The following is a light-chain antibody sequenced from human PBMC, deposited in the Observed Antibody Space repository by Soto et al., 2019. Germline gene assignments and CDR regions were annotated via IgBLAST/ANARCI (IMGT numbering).Light chain of an antibody. Sequence: QSALTQPASVSGSPGQSIAFSCTGTTSDVGAYNYVSWYQQHPGKAPKLMIYQVSNRPSGVSNRFSGSESGNTASLTISGLQAEDEADYYCSSYTSSTTYVFGTGTKLTVL. CDR3: SSYTSSTTYV. J-gene: IGLJ1*01. CDR2: QVS. V-gene: IGLV2-14*01. CDR1: TSDVGAYNY.